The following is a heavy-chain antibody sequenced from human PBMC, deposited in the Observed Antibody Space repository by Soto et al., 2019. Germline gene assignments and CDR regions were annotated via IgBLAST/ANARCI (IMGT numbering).Heavy chain of an antibody. D-gene: IGHD2-15*01. CDR1: GGPISTYY. J-gene: IGHJ2*01. V-gene: IGHV4-59*08. CDR3: ARHGGRYCSGGTCYIYWHFDL. Sequence: QVQLQESGPGLVKPSETLSLTCTVSGGPISTYYWSWIRQPPGKGLEWIGYIYDSGSTDYNPSLKSRVTISVDTSKNQFSLKLSSVTAADTAVYYCARHGGRYCSGGTCYIYWHFDLWGRGTLVTVSS. CDR2: IYDSGST.